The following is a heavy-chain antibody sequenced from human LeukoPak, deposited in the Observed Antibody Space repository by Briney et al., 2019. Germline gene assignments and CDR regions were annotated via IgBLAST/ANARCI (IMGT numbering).Heavy chain of an antibody. Sequence: SETLSLTCTVSGGSISSYYWTWIRKPPGKGLEWIGYIYYSGSTNYNPSLKSRVTMSIDTSKNQFSLKLSSVTTADTAVYYCARGYSSSWYYFDYWGQGTLVTFSS. D-gene: IGHD6-13*01. CDR3: ARGYSSSWYYFDY. J-gene: IGHJ4*02. V-gene: IGHV4-59*01. CDR1: GGSISSYY. CDR2: IYYSGST.